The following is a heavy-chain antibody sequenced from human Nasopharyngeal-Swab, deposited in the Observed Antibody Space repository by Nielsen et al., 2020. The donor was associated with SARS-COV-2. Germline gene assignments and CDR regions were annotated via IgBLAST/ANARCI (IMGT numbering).Heavy chain of an antibody. D-gene: IGHD4-17*01. CDR2: IIPVFGTP. J-gene: IGHJ5*02. CDR3: AKVRTNYGMGLNGALDP. V-gene: IGHV1-69*01. Sequence: WVRQAPGQGLEWMGGIIPVFGTPLYAQKFQGRVTTSAGESTTTTYMELSSLRSQDTAVYYCAKVRTNYGMGLNGALDPWGQGTLVTVSS.